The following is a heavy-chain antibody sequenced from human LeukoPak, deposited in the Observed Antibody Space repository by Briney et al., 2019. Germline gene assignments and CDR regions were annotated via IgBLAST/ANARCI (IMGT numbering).Heavy chain of an antibody. V-gene: IGHV3-74*01. D-gene: IGHD1-14*01. CDR2: INNDGSTT. CDR3: TRELTTSPLFDY. J-gene: IGHJ4*02. CDR1: GFTFSNYW. Sequence: GGSLRLSCAASGFTFSNYWMNWVRQAPGKGLVWVSRINNDGSTTTYADSVKGRFTISRDNAKNTLYLQINSLRAEDTAVYYCTRELTTSPLFDYWGQGTLVTVSS.